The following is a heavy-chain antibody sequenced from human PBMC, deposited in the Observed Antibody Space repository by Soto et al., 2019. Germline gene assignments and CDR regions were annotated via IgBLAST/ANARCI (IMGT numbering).Heavy chain of an antibody. V-gene: IGHV3-23*01. Sequence: PGGSLRLSCAASEFPFSNNAMWWVRQAQGKGLEWVSAISYGGGTTYYADSVKGRFTISRDNSKNTLYLQMNSLRAEDTAVYYCAKNPGYYYDSTGYHFDYWGQGA. J-gene: IGHJ4*02. CDR1: EFPFSNNA. CDR2: ISYGGGTT. CDR3: AKNPGYYYDSTGYHFDY. D-gene: IGHD3-22*01.